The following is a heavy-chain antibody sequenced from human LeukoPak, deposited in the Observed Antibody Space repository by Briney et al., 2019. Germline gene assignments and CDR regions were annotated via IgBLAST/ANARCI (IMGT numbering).Heavy chain of an antibody. V-gene: IGHV1-69*05. CDR2: IIPIFGTA. CDR3: ARTYPGCSSTSCYPYYFDY. D-gene: IGHD2-2*01. CDR1: GGTFSSYA. J-gene: IGHJ4*02. Sequence: GASVKVSCKASGGTFSSYAISWVRQAPGQGLEWMGGIIPIFGTANYAQKFQGRVTITTDESTSTAYMELSSLRSEDTAVYYGARTYPGCSSTSCYPYYFDYWGQGTPVTVSS.